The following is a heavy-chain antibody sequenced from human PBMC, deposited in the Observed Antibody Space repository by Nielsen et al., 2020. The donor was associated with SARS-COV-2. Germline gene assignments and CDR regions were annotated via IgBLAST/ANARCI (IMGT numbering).Heavy chain of an antibody. CDR2: IYDSRTT. CDR3: ARATMTDADAFDI. V-gene: IGHV4-30-4*01. J-gene: IGHJ3*02. D-gene: IGHD4-17*01. Sequence: SQTRSPTCTVSGGSINSGDYYWNWVRQPPGKGREWIGYIYDSRTTYYNPSHESRATISVATSKRQFSLKLRSVTAADTAVYYCARATMTDADAFDIWGQGAMVSVSS. CDR1: GGSINSGDYY.